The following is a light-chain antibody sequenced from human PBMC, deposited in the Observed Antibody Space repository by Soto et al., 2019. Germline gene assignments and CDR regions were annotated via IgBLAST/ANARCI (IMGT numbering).Light chain of an antibody. Sequence: EIVLTQSPGTLSLSPGERATLSCRASQSVSSNLAWYQQKPGQAPRLLMYGISTRATGIPARFSGSGSGTEVSLTISSLQSEDFAIYYCQQHNNWPLTFGGGTKVEIK. V-gene: IGKV3-15*01. CDR3: QQHNNWPLT. CDR1: QSVSSN. J-gene: IGKJ4*01. CDR2: GIS.